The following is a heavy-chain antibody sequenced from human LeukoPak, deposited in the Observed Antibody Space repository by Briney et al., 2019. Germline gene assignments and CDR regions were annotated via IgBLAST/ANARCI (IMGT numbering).Heavy chain of an antibody. CDR3: ARGDGSFWNGYYFDN. Sequence: GGSLRLSCAAPGFTFSSYEMKWVRQAPGKGLEWVSDISSSGSIMYYADFVKGRFTISRDNAKNSLYLQMNSLRAEDTGVYYCARGDGSFWNGYYFDNWGQGTLVTVSS. CDR1: GFTFSSYE. D-gene: IGHD3-3*01. CDR2: ISSSGSIM. V-gene: IGHV3-48*03. J-gene: IGHJ4*02.